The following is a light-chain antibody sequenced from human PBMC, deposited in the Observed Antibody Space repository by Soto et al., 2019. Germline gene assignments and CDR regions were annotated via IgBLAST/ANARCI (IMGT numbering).Light chain of an antibody. CDR3: QQYNSYSPYT. CDR1: QSVSSW. J-gene: IGKJ2*01. Sequence: DIQMTQSPSTLSASVGDRVTITCRASQSVSSWLAWYQQKPGKAPKLLIYKASSLETGVPSRFSGSGSGTEFTLTISNLQPDDFATYDCQQYNSYSPYTFGQGTRLEIK. CDR2: KAS. V-gene: IGKV1-5*03.